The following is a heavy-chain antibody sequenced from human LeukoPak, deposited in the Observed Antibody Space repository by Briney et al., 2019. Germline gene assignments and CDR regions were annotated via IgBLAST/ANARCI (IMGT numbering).Heavy chain of an antibody. CDR2: IGPGGDT. V-gene: IGHV3-13*04. CDR1: GFTFSSYD. CDR3: ASGAGAMIGHGLDV. J-gene: IGHJ6*02. Sequence: GGSLRLSCAASGFTFSSYDMHWVRQAKGKGLEWVSGIGPGGDTFYPGSVKGRFTISRENAKNSLYLQMNSLTAGDTAVYYCASGAGAMIGHGLDVWGQGTTVTVSS. D-gene: IGHD1-26*01.